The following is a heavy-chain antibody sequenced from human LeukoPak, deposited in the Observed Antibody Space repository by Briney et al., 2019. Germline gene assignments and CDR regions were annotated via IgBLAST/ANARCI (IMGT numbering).Heavy chain of an antibody. D-gene: IGHD2-8*01. CDR3: ARHGAGYCTNGVCRHFDY. J-gene: IGHJ4*02. Sequence: GESLKISCQGSGYSFTSYWIGWVRQLPGKGLEWMGIIYPADSDTRYSPSFQGQVTISADKSISTAYPQWSSLKASDTAMYYCARHGAGYCTNGVCRHFDYWGQGTLVTVSS. CDR1: GYSFTSYW. CDR2: IYPADSDT. V-gene: IGHV5-51*01.